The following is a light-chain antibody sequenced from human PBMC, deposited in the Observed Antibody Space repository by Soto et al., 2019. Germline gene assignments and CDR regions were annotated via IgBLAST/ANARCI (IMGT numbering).Light chain of an antibody. V-gene: IGKV1-5*03. Sequence: DIQMTQSPSTLSASVVDRVTITCRARESISSWLSWYQQKAGKAPKLLISKASSLESGVPSMFSGSGSGTEFTLTISSLQPDDAATYYCQQYHSYYRKFGKGTKVEIK. CDR1: ESISSW. CDR2: KAS. CDR3: QQYHSYYRK. J-gene: IGKJ1*01.